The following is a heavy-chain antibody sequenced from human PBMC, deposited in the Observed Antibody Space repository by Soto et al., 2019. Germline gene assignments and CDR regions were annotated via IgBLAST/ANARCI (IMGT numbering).Heavy chain of an antibody. D-gene: IGHD3-9*01. CDR3: ARFLGLAADYYYYGMDV. V-gene: IGHV3-23*01. J-gene: IGHJ6*02. CDR2: ISGSGGST. Sequence: PGGSLRLSCAASGFTFSSYAMSWVRQAPGKGLEWVSAISGSGGSTYYADSVKGRFTISRDNSKNTLYLQMNSLRAEDTAVYYCARFLGLAADYYYYGMDVWGQGTTVTVSS. CDR1: GFTFSSYA.